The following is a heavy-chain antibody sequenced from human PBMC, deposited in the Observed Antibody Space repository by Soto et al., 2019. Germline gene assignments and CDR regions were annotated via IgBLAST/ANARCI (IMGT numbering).Heavy chain of an antibody. D-gene: IGHD3-22*01. CDR1: GYTFTTYG. V-gene: IGHV1-18*01. CDR3: ARGYYDSRGLLDY. J-gene: IGHJ4*02. Sequence: QVELVQSGAEVKKPGASVKVSCKASGYTFTTYGRNWVRQAPGQGLEWMGWINIYNGNTNYAQKFQDRVTMTRDTSTSTAYMELRSLRSDDTAVYYCARGYYDSRGLLDYWGQGSLVTVSS. CDR2: INIYNGNT.